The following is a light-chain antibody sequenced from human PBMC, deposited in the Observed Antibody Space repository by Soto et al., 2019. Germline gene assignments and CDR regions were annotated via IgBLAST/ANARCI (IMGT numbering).Light chain of an antibody. CDR1: SSDIGSYEF. CDR3: CSRAGGSVL. V-gene: IGLV2-23*02. CDR2: EVN. J-gene: IGLJ2*01. Sequence: QSALTQPASVSGSPGQSITISCTGTSSDIGSYEFVSWYQQHPGKAPKLMIYEVNRRPSGVSNRFSGSKSGNTASLTISGLQAEDEAHYFCCSRAGGSVLFGGGTKVTVL.